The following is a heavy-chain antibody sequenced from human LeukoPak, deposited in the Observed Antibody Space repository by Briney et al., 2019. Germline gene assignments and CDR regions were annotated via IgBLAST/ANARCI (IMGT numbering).Heavy chain of an antibody. V-gene: IGHV1-2*02. CDR1: GYTFTGYY. CDR2: INPNSGGT. CDR3: ARVGPGSDFYYYGMDV. D-gene: IGHD3-10*01. J-gene: IGHJ6*02. Sequence: ASVKVSCKASGYTFTGYYMHWMRQAPGQGLEWMGWINPNSGGTNYAQKFQGRVTMTRDTSISTAYMELSRLRSDDTAVYFCARVGPGSDFYYYGMDVWGQGTTVTVSS.